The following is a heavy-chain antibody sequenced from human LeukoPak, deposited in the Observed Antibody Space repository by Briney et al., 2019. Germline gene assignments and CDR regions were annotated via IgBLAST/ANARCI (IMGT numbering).Heavy chain of an antibody. CDR1: GFTFSNYW. CDR3: ARNSRSGSYYFL. D-gene: IGHD3-10*01. Sequence: PGGSLRLSCAASGFTFSNYWMGWVRQPPGKGLQWVSHISRRGTVYYADSVKGRFSISRDIAKNSLFLQLNSLRSEDTAVYYCARNSRSGSYYFLWGQGTLVTVSS. J-gene: IGHJ4*02. CDR2: ISRRGTV. V-gene: IGHV3-69-1*01.